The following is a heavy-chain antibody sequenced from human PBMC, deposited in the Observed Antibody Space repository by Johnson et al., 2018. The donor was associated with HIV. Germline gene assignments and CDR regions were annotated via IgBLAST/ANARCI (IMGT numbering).Heavy chain of an antibody. D-gene: IGHD3-22*01. CDR3: ARAMYYYDTSGYLIRPRAFDI. J-gene: IGHJ3*02. CDR2: IRQDGSEK. Sequence: VQLVESGGGLVQPGGSLRLSCAASGFTFSAYWMTWVRQAPGKGLEWVASIRQDGSEKYYADSVKGRFTVSSDNAKNSLYLQMNSLRAEDTALYYCARAMYYYDTSGYLIRPRAFDIWGQGTVITVSS. V-gene: IGHV3-7*05. CDR1: GFTFSAYW.